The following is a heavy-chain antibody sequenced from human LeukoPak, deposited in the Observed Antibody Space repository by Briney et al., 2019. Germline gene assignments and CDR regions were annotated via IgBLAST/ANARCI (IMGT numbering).Heavy chain of an antibody. CDR1: GFSLSGYS. CDR3: VRESIRGTRDFDY. J-gene: IGHJ4*02. V-gene: IGHV3-48*04. Sequence: GGSLRLSCAASGFSLSGYSMNWVRQAPGKGLDWVSYISSGSRTIFYAESVKGRFTISRDNAKNLLYLEMNSLRAEDTAVYYCVRESIRGTRDFDYWGQGTLVTVSS. D-gene: IGHD2-21*01. CDR2: ISSGSRTI.